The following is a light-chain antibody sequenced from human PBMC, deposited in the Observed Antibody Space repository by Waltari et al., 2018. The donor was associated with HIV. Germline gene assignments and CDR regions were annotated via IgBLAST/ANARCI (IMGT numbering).Light chain of an antibody. J-gene: IGKJ1*01. V-gene: IGKV2-28*01. CDR2: LGF. CDR3: MHGQQTPV. CDR1: QSLLHQNGQNY. Sequence: DIAMIQSPDSLAVSPGEPASISCRSSQSLLHQNGQNYLDWYIQRPGQAPDLLIYLGFRRASGVPDRIAGSGSGTDFILKISRVEPEDVGVYYCMHGQQTPVFGQGTKVEVK.